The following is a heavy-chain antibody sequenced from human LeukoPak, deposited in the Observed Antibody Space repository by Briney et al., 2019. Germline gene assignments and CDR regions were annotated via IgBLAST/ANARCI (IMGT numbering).Heavy chain of an antibody. Sequence: NRGESLKISCKGSGYSFTSYWIGWVRQMPGKGLEWMGIIYPGDSDTRYSPSFQGQVTISADKSINTAYLQWSSLKASDTAIYYCARRGEAMDPFDYWGQGTLVTVSS. CDR1: GYSFTSYW. CDR2: IYPGDSDT. J-gene: IGHJ4*02. D-gene: IGHD5-18*01. CDR3: ARRGEAMDPFDY. V-gene: IGHV5-51*01.